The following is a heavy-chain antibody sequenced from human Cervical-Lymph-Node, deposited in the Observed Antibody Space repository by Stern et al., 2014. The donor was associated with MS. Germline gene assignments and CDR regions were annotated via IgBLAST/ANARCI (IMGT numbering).Heavy chain of an antibody. CDR1: GFTFSSYS. CDR3: ARYQYYYDSSGFDY. D-gene: IGHD3-22*01. CDR2: ISSGSSYI. Sequence: EVQLVESGGGLVKPGGSLRLSCAASGFTFSSYSMNWVRQAPGKGLEWVSSISSGSSYIYYADSVKGRFTISRDNAKNSLYLQMNSQRAEDTAVYYCARYQYYYDSSGFDYWGQGTLVTVSS. J-gene: IGHJ4*02. V-gene: IGHV3-21*01.